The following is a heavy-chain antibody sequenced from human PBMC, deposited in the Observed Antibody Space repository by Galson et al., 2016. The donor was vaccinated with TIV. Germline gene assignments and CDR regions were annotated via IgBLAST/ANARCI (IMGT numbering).Heavy chain of an antibody. D-gene: IGHD4-17*01. V-gene: IGHV4-4*08. CDR3: ANGYGAGSFDH. CDR1: GDSISSSY. J-gene: IGHJ4*02. Sequence: LSLTCNVSGDSISSSYWSWIRQPPGKGLEWIGFISSSGFSKYNPTLKSRVTMSVDASKKQISLRLSSVTAADTAVYFCANGYGAGSFDHWGQGAVVTVSS. CDR2: ISSSGFS.